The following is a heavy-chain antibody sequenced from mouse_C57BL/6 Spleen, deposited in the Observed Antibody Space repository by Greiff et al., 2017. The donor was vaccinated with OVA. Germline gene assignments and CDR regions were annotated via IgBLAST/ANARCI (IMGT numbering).Heavy chain of an antibody. Sequence: QVQLKQPGAELVKPGASVKVSCKASGYTFTSYWMHWVKQRPGQGLEWIGRIHPSDSDTNYNQKFKGKATLTVDKSSSTAYMQLSSLTSEDSAVYYCALQLGVYYFDYWGQGTTLTVSS. V-gene: IGHV1-74*01. CDR1: GYTFTSYW. CDR2: IHPSDSDT. J-gene: IGHJ2*01. CDR3: ALQLGVYYFDY. D-gene: IGHD4-1*02.